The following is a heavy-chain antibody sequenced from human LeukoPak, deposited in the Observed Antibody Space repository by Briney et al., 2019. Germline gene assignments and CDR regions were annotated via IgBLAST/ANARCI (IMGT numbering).Heavy chain of an antibody. D-gene: IGHD5-18*01. CDR2: IKSRGDGGTI. J-gene: IGHJ5*02. Sequence: GGSLRLSCEAAGFTFSNAWMSWVRQAPGKGLEWVGRIKSRGDGGTIDYAEPEKGRFIISRDDSRNTLYLQMNNLKIEDTAMYYCTTLRLTASDSWGQGTRVSVSS. CDR1: GFTFSNAW. CDR3: TTLRLTASDS. V-gene: IGHV3-15*01.